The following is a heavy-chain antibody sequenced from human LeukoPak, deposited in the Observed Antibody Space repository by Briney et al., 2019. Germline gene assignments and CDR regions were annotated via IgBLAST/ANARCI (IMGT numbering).Heavy chain of an antibody. J-gene: IGHJ4*02. CDR1: GFTFSSYG. CDR2: IGYDETKT. Sequence: GGSLRLSCAASGFTFSSYGMHWVRQAPAKGLEWLAFIGYDETKTFYGDSVKGRFTISRDNSKNTLYLQMNSLRAEDTAVYYCAKSHLPNSYSGTYYCDYWGQGTQVTVSS. V-gene: IGHV3-30*02. D-gene: IGHD1-26*01. CDR3: AKSHLPNSYSGTYYCDY.